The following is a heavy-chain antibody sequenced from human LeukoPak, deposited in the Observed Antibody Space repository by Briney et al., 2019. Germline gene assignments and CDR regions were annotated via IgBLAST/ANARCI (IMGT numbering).Heavy chain of an antibody. CDR1: GYTFTIYG. CDR2: ISAYNGNT. J-gene: IGHJ6*02. D-gene: IGHD2-2*01. Sequence: GASVTVSCKASGYTFTIYGISWVRQAPGQGLEWMGWISAYNGNTNYAQKLQGRVTMTTDTSTSTAYMELRSLRSDDTAVYYCAGDCSSTSCYYYYYGMDVWGQGTTVTVSS. CDR3: AGDCSSTSCYYYYYGMDV. V-gene: IGHV1-18*01.